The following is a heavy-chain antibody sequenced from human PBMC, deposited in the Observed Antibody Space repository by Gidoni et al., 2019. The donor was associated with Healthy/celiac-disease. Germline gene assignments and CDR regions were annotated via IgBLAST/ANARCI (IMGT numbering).Heavy chain of an antibody. CDR3: AKGWRYYDRGIDY. CDR2: ISGSGGST. J-gene: IGHJ4*02. V-gene: IGHV3-23*01. D-gene: IGHD3-22*01. Sequence: EVQLLESGGGLVQPGGSLRLSCAASGFTFSSYAMSWVRQAPGKGLGWVSAISGSGGSTYYADSVKGRFTISRDNSKNTLYLQMNSLRAEDTAVYYCAKGWRYYDRGIDYWGQGTLVTVSS. CDR1: GFTFSSYA.